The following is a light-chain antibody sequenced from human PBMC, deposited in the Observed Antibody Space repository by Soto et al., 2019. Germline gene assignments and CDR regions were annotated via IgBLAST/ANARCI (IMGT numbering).Light chain of an antibody. Sequence: DIVMTQSPDSLPLSLGERATINCKSSQSVLYSSNNRNYLAWYQQIPGQSPKLLIYWASTRESGVPDRFSGSGSETDFTLTINSLQAEDVAVYYCQQYYTIPYTFGQGTKLEIK. J-gene: IGKJ2*01. V-gene: IGKV4-1*01. CDR2: WAS. CDR3: QQYYTIPYT. CDR1: QSVLYSSNNRNY.